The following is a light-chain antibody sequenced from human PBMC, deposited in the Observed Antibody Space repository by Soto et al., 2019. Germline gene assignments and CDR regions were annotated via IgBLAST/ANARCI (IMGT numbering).Light chain of an antibody. CDR2: AAS. CDR1: QSISSY. J-gene: IGKJ1*01. V-gene: IGKV1-39*01. CDR3: QQSYSTPRT. Sequence: DIQMTQSPSSLSASVGERVTITCRASQSISSYLNWYQQKPGKAPKLLIYAASSLQSGVQSRFSGSGSGTDFTLTISSLQPEDFATYYCQQSYSTPRTFGQGTKVEIK.